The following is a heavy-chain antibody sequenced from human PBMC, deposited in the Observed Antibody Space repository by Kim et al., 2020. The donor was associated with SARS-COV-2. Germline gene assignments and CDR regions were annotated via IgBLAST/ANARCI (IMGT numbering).Heavy chain of an antibody. CDR2: INHSGST. CDR1: GGSFSGYY. V-gene: IGHV4-34*01. D-gene: IGHD3-10*01. Sequence: SETLSLTCAVYGGSFSGYYWSWIRQPPGKGLEWIGEINHSGSTNYNPSLKSRVTISVDTSKNQFSLKLSSVTAADTAVYYCARGNVQWFGRVYDYWGQGTLVTVSS. J-gene: IGHJ4*02. CDR3: ARGNVQWFGRVYDY.